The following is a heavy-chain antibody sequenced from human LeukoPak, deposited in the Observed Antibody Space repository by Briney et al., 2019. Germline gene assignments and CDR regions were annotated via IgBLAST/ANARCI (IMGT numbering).Heavy chain of an antibody. CDR1: GESMIGHY. CDR3: ARATASGSGRAYDH. V-gene: IGHV4-34*01. J-gene: IGHJ4*02. Sequence: SETLSLTCAVYGESMIGHYWTWIRKPPGKRLEWIGEIHHSGGTNSNPSLKNRLTMSIDMSKNQFSLKLKSVTAADTAVYYCARATASGSGRAYDHWAQGNLVPVSS. D-gene: IGHD3-10*01. CDR2: IHHSGGT.